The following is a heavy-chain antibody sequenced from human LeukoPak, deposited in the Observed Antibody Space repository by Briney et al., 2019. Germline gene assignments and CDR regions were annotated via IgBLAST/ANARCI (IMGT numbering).Heavy chain of an antibody. CDR3: ARGGGIVVVPAAIWFDP. CDR2: INHSGST. J-gene: IGHJ5*02. V-gene: IGHV4-34*01. D-gene: IGHD2-2*01. Sequence: PSETLSLTCAVYGGSFSGYYWSWIRQPPGKGLEWIGEINHSGSTNYNPSLKSRVTISVDTSKNQFSLKLSSVTAADTAVYYCARGGGIVVVPAAIWFDPWDQGILVTVSS. CDR1: GGSFSGYY.